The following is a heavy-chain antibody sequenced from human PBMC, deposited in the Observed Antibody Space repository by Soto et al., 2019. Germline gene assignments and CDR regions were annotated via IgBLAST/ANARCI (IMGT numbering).Heavy chain of an antibody. CDR1: GFTFSSYW. V-gene: IGHV3-7*05. D-gene: IGHD3-22*01. J-gene: IGHJ4*02. Sequence: GWSLRLSCAASGFTFSSYWMSWVRQAPGKGLEWVANIKQDGSEKYYVDSVKGRFTISRDNAKNSLYLQMNSLRAEDTAVYYCARTYYYDSSGSLRLVWGQGTLVTVSS. CDR3: ARTYYYDSSGSLRLV. CDR2: IKQDGSEK.